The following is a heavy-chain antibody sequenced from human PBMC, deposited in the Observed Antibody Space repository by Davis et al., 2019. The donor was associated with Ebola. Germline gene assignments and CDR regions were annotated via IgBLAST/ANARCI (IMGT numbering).Heavy chain of an antibody. CDR1: GYTFTSYG. J-gene: IGHJ6*02. D-gene: IGHD3-10*01. CDR2: IIPIFGTA. CDR3: ARDLSYSYYYHYYGMDV. Sequence: SVKVSCKASGYTFTSYGISWVRQAPGQGLEWMGGIIPIFGTANYAQKFQGRVTITADESTSTAYMELSRLRSDDTAVYYCARDLSYSYYYHYYGMDVWGQGTTVTVSS. V-gene: IGHV1-69*13.